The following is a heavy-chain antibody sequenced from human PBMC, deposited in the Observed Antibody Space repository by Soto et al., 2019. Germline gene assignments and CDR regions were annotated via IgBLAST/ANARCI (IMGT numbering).Heavy chain of an antibody. CDR1: GFTFSSYG. CDR2: ISYDGSNK. D-gene: IGHD6-6*01. J-gene: IGHJ6*02. Sequence: QVQLVDSGGGVVQPGRSLRLSCAASGFTFSSYGMHWVRQAPGKGLEWVAVISYDGSNKYYADSVKGRFTISRDNSKNTLYLQMNSLRAEDTAVYYCAKDAADIAARPPGGMDVWGQGTTVTVSS. V-gene: IGHV3-30*18. CDR3: AKDAADIAARPPGGMDV.